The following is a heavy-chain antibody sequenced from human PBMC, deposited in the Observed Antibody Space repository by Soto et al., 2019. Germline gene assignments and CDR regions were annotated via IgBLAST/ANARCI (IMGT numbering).Heavy chain of an antibody. D-gene: IGHD3-9*01. CDR2: INAANGNT. V-gene: IGHV1-3*01. Sequence: QAQLVQSGAEVRKPGASIKVSCGTSGYTFADYILHWVRLAPGQGLEWMGWINAANGNTRYSKKLQGRLTITRDTSAGTAYMELTSLTPEDSAVYYCARDRLDIPSLRYLDAFDIWGQGTMVTVSS. J-gene: IGHJ3*02. CDR1: GYTFADYI. CDR3: ARDRLDIPSLRYLDAFDI.